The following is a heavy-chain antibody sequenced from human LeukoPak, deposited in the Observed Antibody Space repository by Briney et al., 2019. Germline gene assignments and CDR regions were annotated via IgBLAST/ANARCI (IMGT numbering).Heavy chain of an antibody. CDR3: ARDPSLSY. J-gene: IGHJ4*02. CDR1: GYNFTSKY. CDR2: INPSGGRT. Sequence: ASVKVSCKASGYNFTSKYIHWVRQAPGQGLEWMGVINPSGGRTSYAQQFQGRVTMTRDTSTSTVYMELSSLRSDDTALYYCARDPSLSYWGQGTLVTVSS. V-gene: IGHV1-46*01.